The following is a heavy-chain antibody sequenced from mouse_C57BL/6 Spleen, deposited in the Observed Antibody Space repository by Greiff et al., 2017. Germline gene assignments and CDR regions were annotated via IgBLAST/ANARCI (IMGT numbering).Heavy chain of an antibody. CDR1: GYTFTSYW. J-gene: IGHJ1*03. CDR2: IYPSDSET. D-gene: IGHD1-1*01. Sequence: VQLQQPGAELVRPGSSVKLSCKASGYTFTSYWMDWVKQRPGQGLEWIGNIYPSDSETHYNQKFKDKAILTVDKSSSTTYMRLSSLTSEDAAVYYYARRPNYFCSSYEYFDYWGTGTTVTVSS. V-gene: IGHV1-61*01. CDR3: ARRPNYFCSSYEYFDY.